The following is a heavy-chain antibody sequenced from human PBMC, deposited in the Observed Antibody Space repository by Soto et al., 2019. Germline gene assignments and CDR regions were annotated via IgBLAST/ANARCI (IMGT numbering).Heavy chain of an antibody. Sequence: GGSLRLSCEASGFTFSSYPIHWVRQAPCKGLEWVTVISYDGGNQYYAASVKGRFTISRDNSKDTLYLQMHSLRSDDTAVYFCARCPINQTSFIEHWGQGTVVTVSS. CDR3: ARCPINQTSFIEH. D-gene: IGHD1-20*01. V-gene: IGHV3-30-3*01. CDR2: ISYDGGNQ. J-gene: IGHJ4*02. CDR1: GFTFSSYP.